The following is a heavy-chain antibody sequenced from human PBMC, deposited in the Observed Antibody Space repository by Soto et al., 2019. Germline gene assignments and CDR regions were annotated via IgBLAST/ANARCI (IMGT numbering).Heavy chain of an antibody. Sequence: SETLSLTCTVSGGSISSGGYYWSWIRQHPGKGLEWIGYIYYSGSTYYNPSLKSRVTISVDTSKNQFSLKLSSVTAADTAVYYCARRPGGYEGVYFDYWGQGTLVTVSS. CDR3: ARRPGGYEGVYFDY. V-gene: IGHV4-31*03. CDR1: GGSISSGGYY. D-gene: IGHD5-12*01. CDR2: IYYSGST. J-gene: IGHJ4*02.